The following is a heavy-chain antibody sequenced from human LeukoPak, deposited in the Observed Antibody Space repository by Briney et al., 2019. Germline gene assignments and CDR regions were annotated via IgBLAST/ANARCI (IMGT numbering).Heavy chain of an antibody. CDR3: AKSHMVGATAFDY. CDR2: IYNDGRT. J-gene: IGHJ4*02. Sequence: PGESLRLSCAASGFIVSNNYMSWVRQAPGKGPEWVSAIYNDGRTYYADSVKGRFTISRDNSKNTLYLQMNSLRAEDTAVYYCAKSHMVGATAFDYCGQGTLVTVSS. D-gene: IGHD1-26*01. CDR1: GFIVSNNY. V-gene: IGHV3-53*01.